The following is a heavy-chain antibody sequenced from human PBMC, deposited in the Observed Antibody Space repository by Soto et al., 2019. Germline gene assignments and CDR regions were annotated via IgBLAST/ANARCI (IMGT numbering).Heavy chain of an antibody. CDR1: GFTFDDYA. CDR2: ISWNSGSI. J-gene: IGHJ6*02. CDR3: GKDSGKGIGYYYGIDV. D-gene: IGHD1-26*01. V-gene: IGHV3-9*01. Sequence: DVQLVESGGGLVQPGRSLRLSCAASGFTFDDYAMHWVRQAPGKGLEWVSGISWNSGSIGYADSVKGRFTISRDNAKNHVYLQMSSRRAEDTVLYYCGKDSGKGIGYYYGIDVWGQGAPVNVSS.